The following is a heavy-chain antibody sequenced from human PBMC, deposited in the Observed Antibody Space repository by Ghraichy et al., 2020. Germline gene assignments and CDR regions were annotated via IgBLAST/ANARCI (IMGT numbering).Heavy chain of an antibody. Sequence: TCAASGFTFRSHGMSWVRQAPGKGLEWVSGISRSGGTPYYADSVKGRFTVSRDNSKTTLYLEMNSLRAEDTATYYCGKLSSAYGSGSYHDYWGQGTLVTVSS. CDR2: ISRSGGTP. CDR3: GKLSSAYGSGSYHDY. J-gene: IGHJ4*02. CDR1: GFTFRSHG. V-gene: IGHV3-23*01. D-gene: IGHD3-10*01.